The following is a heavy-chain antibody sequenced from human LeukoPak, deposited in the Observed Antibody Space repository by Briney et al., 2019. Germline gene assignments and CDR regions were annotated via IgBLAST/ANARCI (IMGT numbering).Heavy chain of an antibody. D-gene: IGHD2-2*01. V-gene: IGHV3-7*01. Sequence: GGSLRLSCAVSGFTFNTFWMSWVRQAPGKGLEWVANIDEDGSEKYYVESVKGRFTISRDNAKNTLYLQMNSLRAEDTAVYYCAKVDLKYQLLSPLDYWGQGTLVTVSS. CDR3: AKVDLKYQLLSPLDY. J-gene: IGHJ4*02. CDR1: GFTFNTFW. CDR2: IDEDGSEK.